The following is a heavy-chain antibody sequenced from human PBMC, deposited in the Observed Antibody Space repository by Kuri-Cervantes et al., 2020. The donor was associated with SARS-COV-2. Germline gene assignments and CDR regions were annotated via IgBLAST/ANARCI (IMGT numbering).Heavy chain of an antibody. V-gene: IGHV3-30-3*01. Sequence: GESLKISCAASGFTFSSYAMHWVRQAPGKGREWVAVISYDGSNKYCADSVKGRFTISRDNSKNTLYLQMNSLRAEDTAVYYCASSLKWLFDAFDIWGQGTMVTVSS. CDR3: ASSLKWLFDAFDI. J-gene: IGHJ3*02. D-gene: IGHD3-22*01. CDR1: GFTFSSYA. CDR2: ISYDGSNK.